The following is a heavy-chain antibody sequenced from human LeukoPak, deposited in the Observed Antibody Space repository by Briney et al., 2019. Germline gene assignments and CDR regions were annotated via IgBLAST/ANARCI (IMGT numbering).Heavy chain of an antibody. D-gene: IGHD3-3*01. Sequence: APVKVSCKASGYTFTSYYRHWVRQAPGQGLEWMGIINPSGGSTSYAQKFQGRVTMTRDTSTSTVYMELSSLRSEDTAVYYCARDKGITIFGVAKYYFDYWGQGTLVTVSS. CDR2: INPSGGST. CDR3: ARDKGITIFGVAKYYFDY. V-gene: IGHV1-46*01. CDR1: GYTFTSYY. J-gene: IGHJ4*02.